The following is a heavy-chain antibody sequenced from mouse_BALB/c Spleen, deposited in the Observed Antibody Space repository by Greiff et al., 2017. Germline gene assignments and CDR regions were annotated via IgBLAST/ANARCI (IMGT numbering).Heavy chain of an antibody. V-gene: IGHV1-31*01. CDR3: ARNYGSPYYAMDY. J-gene: IGHJ4*01. D-gene: IGHD1-1*01. CDR1: GYSFTGYY. CDR2: INPYNGAT. Sequence: EVQLQQSGPELVKPGASVKISCKASGYSFTGYYMHWVKQSHVKSLEWIGRINPYNGATSYNQNFKDKASLTVDKSSSTAYMELHSLTSEDSAVYYCARNYGSPYYAMDYWGQGTSVTVSS.